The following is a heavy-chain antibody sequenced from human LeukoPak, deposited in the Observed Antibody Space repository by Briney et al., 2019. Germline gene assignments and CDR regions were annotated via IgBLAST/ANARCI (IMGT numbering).Heavy chain of an antibody. CDR3: AKFPNYDFWSGYHDY. Sequence: PGGSLRLSCAASGFTFSSYGMHWVRQAPGKGLEWVAVIWYDGSNKYYADSVKGRFTISRDNSKNTLYLQMNSLRAEDTAVYYCAKFPNYDFWSGYHDYWGQGTLVTVSS. J-gene: IGHJ4*02. V-gene: IGHV3-33*06. CDR1: GFTFSSYG. CDR2: IWYDGSNK. D-gene: IGHD3-3*01.